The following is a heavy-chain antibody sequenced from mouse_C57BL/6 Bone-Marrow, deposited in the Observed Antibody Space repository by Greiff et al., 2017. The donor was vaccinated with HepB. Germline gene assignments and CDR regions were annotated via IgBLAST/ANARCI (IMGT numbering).Heavy chain of an antibody. V-gene: IGHV5-6*01. CDR1: GFTFSSYG. J-gene: IGHJ1*03. CDR2: ISSGGSYT. Sequence: EVQGVESGGDLVKPGGSLKLSCAASGFTFSSYGMSWVRQTPDKRLEWVATISSGGSYTYYPDSVKGRFTISRDNAKNTLYLQMSSLKSEDTAMYYCARHEGGWFSFFDVWGTGTTVTVSS. CDR3: ARHEGGWFSFFDV. D-gene: IGHD2-3*01.